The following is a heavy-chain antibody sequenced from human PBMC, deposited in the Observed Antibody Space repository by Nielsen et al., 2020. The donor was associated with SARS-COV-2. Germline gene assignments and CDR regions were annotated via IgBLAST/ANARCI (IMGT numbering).Heavy chain of an antibody. J-gene: IGHJ4*02. CDR3: AKLPRDGPDY. CDR2: ISWNSGSI. CDR1: GFTFDDYA. D-gene: IGHD5-24*01. V-gene: IGHV3-9*01. Sequence: SCAASGFTFDDYAMHWVRQAPGKGLEWVSGISWNSGSIGYADSVKGRFTISRDNAKNSLYLQMNSLRAEDTALYYCAKLPRDGPDYWGQGTLVTVSS.